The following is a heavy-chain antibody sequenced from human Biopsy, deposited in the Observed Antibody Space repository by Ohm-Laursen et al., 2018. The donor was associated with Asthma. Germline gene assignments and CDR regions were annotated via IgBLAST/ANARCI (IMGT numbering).Heavy chain of an antibody. J-gene: IGHJ4*01. V-gene: IGHV3-21*01. CDR3: ARDFTIGSGSPFHF. Sequence: SLRLSCAASGFDFSGYTMNWVRQAPGKGLEWVSSISSLSRYKYYSDSLRGRVTISRDNAKSFLHLQMSSLRAEDTAVYFCARDFTIGSGSPFHFWGPGTLVTVSS. CDR2: ISSLSRYK. CDR1: GFDFSGYT. D-gene: IGHD3-10*01.